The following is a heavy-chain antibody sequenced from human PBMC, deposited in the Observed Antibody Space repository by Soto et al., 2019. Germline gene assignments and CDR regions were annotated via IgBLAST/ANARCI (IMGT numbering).Heavy chain of an antibody. CDR3: ARDLWGYCGTDCYPLDV. J-gene: IGHJ6*02. Sequence: SETLSLTCSVSGGSISSGYWTWIRQPPGKGLEWIGYMYNTGSTVYNPSFKSRVTISVDTSKNQFSLKLNSVTAADTAVYYCARDLWGYCGTDCYPLDVWGQGTTVTVSS. V-gene: IGHV4-59*01. D-gene: IGHD2-21*02. CDR1: GGSISSGY. CDR2: MYNTGST.